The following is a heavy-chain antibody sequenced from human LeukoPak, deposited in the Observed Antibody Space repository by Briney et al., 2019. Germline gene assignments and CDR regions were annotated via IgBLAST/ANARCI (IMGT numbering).Heavy chain of an antibody. CDR3: ATGEELTRGPSWFDP. Sequence: ASVKVSRKVSGYTLTELSMHWVRQAPGKGLEWMGGFDPEDGETIYAQKFQGRVTMTEDTSTDTAYMELSSLRSEDTAVYYCATGEELTRGPSWFDPWGQGTLVTVSS. D-gene: IGHD1-26*01. CDR1: GYTLTELS. CDR2: FDPEDGET. V-gene: IGHV1-24*01. J-gene: IGHJ5*02.